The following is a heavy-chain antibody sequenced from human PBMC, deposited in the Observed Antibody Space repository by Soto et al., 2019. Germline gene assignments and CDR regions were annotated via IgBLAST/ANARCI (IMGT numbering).Heavy chain of an antibody. CDR3: ARGIKGYYDFWSGYTPDYYYYGMDV. J-gene: IGHJ6*02. D-gene: IGHD3-3*01. V-gene: IGHV1-18*04. CDR2: ISAYNGNT. Sequence: QVQLVQSGAEVKKPGASVKVSCKASGYTFTSYGISWVRQAPGQGLEWMGWISAYNGNTNYAQKLQGRVTMTTDTSTSTAYRELRSLRSDATTVYYCARGIKGYYDFWSGYTPDYYYYGMDVWGQGTTVTVSS. CDR1: GYTFTSYG.